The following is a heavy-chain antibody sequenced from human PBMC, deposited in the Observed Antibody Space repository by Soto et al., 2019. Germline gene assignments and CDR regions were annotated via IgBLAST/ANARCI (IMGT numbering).Heavy chain of an antibody. V-gene: IGHV3-30-3*01. CDR3: AKALDTAMDPLGY. CDR2: ISDDGNIK. Sequence: QVHLVESGGGVVQPGRSLRLSCAASGFNVRSNAMHWVRQAPGKGLEWVAVISDDGNIKYYADSVKGRFSISRDHYKNTFYLQMNSLSVQDTAVYYCAKALDTAMDPLGYWGQGTLVTDAS. J-gene: IGHJ4*02. D-gene: IGHD5-18*01. CDR1: GFNVRSNA.